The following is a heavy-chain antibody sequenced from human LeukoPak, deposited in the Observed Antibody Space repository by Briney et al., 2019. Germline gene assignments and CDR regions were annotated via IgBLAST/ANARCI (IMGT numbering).Heavy chain of an antibody. CDR3: ARCGDGASYWVLDY. V-gene: IGHV1-69*04. CDR2: IIPILGIA. Sequence: ASVKVSCKASGGTFSSYAISWVRQAPGQGLEWMGRIIPILGIANYAQKFQGRVTITADKSTSTAYMELSSLRSEDTAVYYCARCGDGASYWVLDYWGQGTLVTVSS. J-gene: IGHJ4*02. CDR1: GGTFSSYA. D-gene: IGHD1-26*01.